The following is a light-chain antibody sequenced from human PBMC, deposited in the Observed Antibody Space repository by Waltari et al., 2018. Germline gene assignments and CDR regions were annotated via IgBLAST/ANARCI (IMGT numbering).Light chain of an antibody. CDR3: QVWDSRTDHWV. CDR2: DDN. Sequence: SYVLSQPPSESVAPGQTATISCGGDNLQRKSVPWYNQRPGQAPLLVVHDDNVRPSGIPERFSGSKSGNTATLTISGVEAGDEADYYCQVWDSRTDHWVFGGGTKVTVL. CDR1: NLQRKS. J-gene: IGLJ3*02. V-gene: IGLV3-21*02.